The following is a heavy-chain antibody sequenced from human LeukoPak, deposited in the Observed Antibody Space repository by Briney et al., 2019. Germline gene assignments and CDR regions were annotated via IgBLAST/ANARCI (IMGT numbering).Heavy chain of an antibody. CDR2: ISDSGSRT. Sequence: GGSLILSCAASGFIFDRYGMTWVRQAPGEGLKGVSSISDSGSRTYYADSVKGRFTVSRDNSKNTVYVQMNSLRAEDTAIYYCAKQESSGSYPYYFDYWGQGTLVTVSS. V-gene: IGHV3-23*01. D-gene: IGHD3-22*01. J-gene: IGHJ4*02. CDR3: AKQESSGSYPYYFDY. CDR1: GFIFDRYG.